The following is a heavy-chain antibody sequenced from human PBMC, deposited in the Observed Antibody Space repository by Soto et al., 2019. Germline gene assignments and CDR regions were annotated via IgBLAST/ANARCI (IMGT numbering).Heavy chain of an antibody. Sequence: SETLSLTCAVSGGSISSSNWWSFVRQPPGKGLEWIGEIYHSGSTYYNMSLKSRVTISVDKSNNQFSLKLTSMTAADSAVYYCARVGYTSGHYFDYWGQGTLVTVSS. CDR2: IYHSGST. D-gene: IGHD5-18*01. J-gene: IGHJ4*02. V-gene: IGHV4-4*02. CDR3: ARVGYTSGHYFDY. CDR1: GGSISSSNW.